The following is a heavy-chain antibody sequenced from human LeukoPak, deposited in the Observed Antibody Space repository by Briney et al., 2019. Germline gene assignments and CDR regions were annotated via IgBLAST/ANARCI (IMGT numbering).Heavy chain of an antibody. Sequence: GASVKLSCKASGYSFTSYYMHWVRQAPGQGLEWMGIINPSGGSTSYAQKFQGRVTMTRDMSTSTVYMELSSLRSEDTAVYYCSREGPVYAFDIWGQGKMVTVSS. CDR1: GYSFTSYY. CDR3: SREGPVYAFDI. J-gene: IGHJ3*02. V-gene: IGHV1-46*01. CDR2: INPSGGST.